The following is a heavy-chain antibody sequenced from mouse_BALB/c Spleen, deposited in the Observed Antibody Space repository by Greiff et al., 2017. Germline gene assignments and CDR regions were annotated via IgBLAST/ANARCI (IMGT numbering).Heavy chain of an antibody. CDR2: IFPGSGNT. CDR3: ARDYGSSPWFAY. D-gene: IGHD1-1*01. J-gene: IGHJ3*01. CDR1: GYSFTSYY. Sequence: VQLQQSGPELVKPGASVKISCKASGYSFTSYYIHWVKQRPGQGLEWIGWIFPGSGNTKYNEKFKGKATLTADTSSSTAYMQLSRLTSEDSAVYFCARDYGSSPWFAYWGQGTLVTVSA. V-gene: IGHV1-66*01.